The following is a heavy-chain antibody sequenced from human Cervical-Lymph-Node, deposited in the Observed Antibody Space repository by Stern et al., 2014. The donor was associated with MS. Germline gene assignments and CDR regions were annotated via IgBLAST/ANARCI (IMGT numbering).Heavy chain of an antibody. CDR1: GFSLSHAAMG. J-gene: IGHJ4*02. CDR3: ARMREYCSGGICFAGYYDS. V-gene: IGHV2-26*01. CDR2: LFSTGNT. D-gene: IGHD2-15*01. Sequence: QVPLGESGPVLVKPTETLTLTCSVSGFSLSHAAMGVRRIRQRPGQALECLAHLFSTGNTAYSTSLKSRLTISKDTSRSQVVLTMTNMDPVDTATYYCARMREYCSGGICFAGYYDSWGQGTLVTVSS.